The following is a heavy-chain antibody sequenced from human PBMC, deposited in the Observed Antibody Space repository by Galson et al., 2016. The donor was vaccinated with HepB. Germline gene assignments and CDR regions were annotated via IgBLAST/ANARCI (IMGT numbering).Heavy chain of an antibody. CDR1: GFTFSNYW. V-gene: IGHV3-7*03. J-gene: IGHJ4*02. CDR3: ARKGGIYSPWGY. Sequence: SLRLSCAASGFTFSNYWMSWVRQAPGKGLEWVANIKQDGNEEYYVDSVKGRFTISRDNAKNSMYLQMNSLRAEDTAVYHCARKGGIYSPWGYWGQGTLVTVSS. D-gene: IGHD3-10*01. CDR2: IKQDGNEE.